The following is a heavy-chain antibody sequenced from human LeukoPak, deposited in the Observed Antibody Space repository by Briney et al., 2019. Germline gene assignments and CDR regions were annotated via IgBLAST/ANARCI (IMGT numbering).Heavy chain of an antibody. Sequence: GGSLKISCKGSGYSFTSYWIGWVRQMPGKGLEWMGIIYPGDSDTRYSPSFQGQVTISADKSISTAYLQWSSLKASDTAMYYCARSVEQWLVPFDYWGQGTLVTVSS. V-gene: IGHV5-51*01. CDR2: IYPGDSDT. CDR1: GYSFTSYW. J-gene: IGHJ4*02. D-gene: IGHD6-19*01. CDR3: ARSVEQWLVPFDY.